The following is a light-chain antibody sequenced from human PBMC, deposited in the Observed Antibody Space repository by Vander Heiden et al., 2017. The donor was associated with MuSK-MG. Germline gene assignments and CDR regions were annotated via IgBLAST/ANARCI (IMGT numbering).Light chain of an antibody. V-gene: IGKV3-20*01. CDR3: QQYGSSPWT. J-gene: IGKJ1*01. Sequence: EIVLTQSPGTLSLSTGERATLSCRASQSISSSFLAWYQQKPGQPPRLLIYGASSRGTGIPDRFSGSGSGTDFTLAIRRLDPEDFAVYYCQQYGSSPWTFGQGTKVEVK. CDR2: GAS. CDR1: QSISSSF.